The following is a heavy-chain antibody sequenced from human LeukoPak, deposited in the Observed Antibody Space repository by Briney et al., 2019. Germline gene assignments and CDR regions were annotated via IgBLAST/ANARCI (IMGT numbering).Heavy chain of an antibody. D-gene: IGHD3-10*01. CDR3: ARMVRGAYYYYYGMDV. CDR2: MNPNSGNT. Sequence: GSVKVSCKASGYTFTSYDINWVRQATGQGLEWMGWMNPNSGNTGYAQKFQGRVTMTRNTSISTAYMELSSLRSEDTAVYYCARMVRGAYYYYYGMDVWGQGTTVTVSS. CDR1: GYTFTSYD. J-gene: IGHJ6*02. V-gene: IGHV1-8*01.